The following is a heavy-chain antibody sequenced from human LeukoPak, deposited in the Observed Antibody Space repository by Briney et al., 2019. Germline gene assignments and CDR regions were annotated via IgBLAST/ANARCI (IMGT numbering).Heavy chain of an antibody. CDR1: GFTFSSYS. V-gene: IGHV3-23*01. J-gene: IGHJ4*02. CDR2: ISGSGGST. D-gene: IGHD4-17*01. CDR3: AKGMLNGDLQDY. Sequence: PGGSLRLSCAASGFTFSSYSMNWVRQAPGKGLEWVSAISGSGGSTYYADSVKGRFTISRDNSKNTLYLQMNSLRAEDTAVYYCAKGMLNGDLQDYWGQGTLVTVSS.